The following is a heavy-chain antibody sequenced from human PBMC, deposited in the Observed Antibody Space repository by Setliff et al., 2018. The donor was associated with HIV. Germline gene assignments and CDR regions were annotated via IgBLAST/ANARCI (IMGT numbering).Heavy chain of an antibody. CDR3: TDTSRCSSTSCYPT. Sequence: LRLSCAASGFTFSGSAMHWVRQASGKGLEWVGRIRSKANSYATAYAASVKGRFTISRDDSKNTAYLQMNSLKTEDTAVYYCTDTSRCSSTSCYPTWGQGTLITVSS. J-gene: IGHJ5*02. CDR2: IRSKANSYAT. V-gene: IGHV3-73*01. D-gene: IGHD2-2*01. CDR1: GFTFSGSA.